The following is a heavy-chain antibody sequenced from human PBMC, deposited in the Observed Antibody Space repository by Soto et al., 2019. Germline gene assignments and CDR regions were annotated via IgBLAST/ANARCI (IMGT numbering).Heavy chain of an antibody. D-gene: IGHD2-8*02. Sequence: QVQLVQSGAEVKKTGSSVKVSCKASGGTFSIYGFNWVRQAPGQGPEWIGGIIPILTTPNYAQKFHGRVTIVADESTTTVYMELSSLKSEDTAVYYCATSVGIAPTGEDGMDVWGQGTSVTVSS. J-gene: IGHJ6*02. CDR2: IIPILTTP. V-gene: IGHV1-69*01. CDR3: ATSVGIAPTGEDGMDV. CDR1: GGTFSIYG.